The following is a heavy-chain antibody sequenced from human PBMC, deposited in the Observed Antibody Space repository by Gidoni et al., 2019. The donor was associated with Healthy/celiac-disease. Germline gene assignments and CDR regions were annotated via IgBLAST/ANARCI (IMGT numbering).Heavy chain of an antibody. D-gene: IGHD3-3*01. CDR1: GFSLSNARMR. CDR2: IFSNDEK. V-gene: IGHV2-26*01. CDR3: ERIGLEWLLLGALHVVYYYMDV. J-gene: IGHJ6*03. Sequence: QVTLKASGPVLVKPTETLTLTCTVSGFSLSNARMRVSWIRQPPGKALEWLAHIFSNDEKSYSTSLKSRLTISKDTSKSQVVLTMTNMDPVDTATYYCERIGLEWLLLGALHVVYYYMDVWGKGTTVTVSS.